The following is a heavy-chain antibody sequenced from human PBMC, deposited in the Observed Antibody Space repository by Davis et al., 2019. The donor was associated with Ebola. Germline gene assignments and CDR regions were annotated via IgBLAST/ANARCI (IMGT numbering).Heavy chain of an antibody. CDR2: INNDGTST. Sequence: GESLKISCKGSGYTFSSFWMNWVRQAPGKGLEWVSRINNDGTSTNYTDVVRGRFTVSRDNAKNTLYLQMNSLRVEDTAVYYCARDSDYGYYHGMDVWGQGTTVTVSS. J-gene: IGHJ6*02. CDR3: ARDSDYGYYHGMDV. CDR1: GYTFSSFW. D-gene: IGHD4-17*01. V-gene: IGHV3-74*01.